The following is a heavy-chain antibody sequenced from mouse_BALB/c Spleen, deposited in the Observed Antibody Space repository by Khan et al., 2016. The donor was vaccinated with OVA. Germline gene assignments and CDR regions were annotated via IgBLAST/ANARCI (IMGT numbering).Heavy chain of an antibody. D-gene: IGHD1-1*02. CDR3: ARLAYYYNSEGFAY. V-gene: IGHV5-6*01. CDR2: INSGGHYT. CDR1: GFTFTTYG. J-gene: IGHJ3*01. Sequence: EVELVESGADLVKTGGSLKLSCAASGFTFTTYGMSWVRQTPDKRLEWVASINSGGHYTNYIDSVKGRFTISRDKSTNTLYLQLTSLRSEDTAMYYCARLAYYYNSEGFAYWGQGTLVTVSA.